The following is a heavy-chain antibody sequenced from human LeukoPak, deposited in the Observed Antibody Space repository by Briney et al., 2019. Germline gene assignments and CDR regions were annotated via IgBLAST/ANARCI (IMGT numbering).Heavy chain of an antibody. J-gene: IGHJ6*03. CDR2: IYYSGST. Sequence: PSQTLSLTCTVSGGSISSGDYYWSWIRQPSGNGLEWIGYIYYSGSTYYNPSLKSRVTISVDTSKNQFSLKLSSVTAADTAVYYCARAQADYYDSSGYYYNYYYYMDVWGKGTTVTASS. D-gene: IGHD3-22*01. CDR1: GGSISSGDYY. V-gene: IGHV4-30-4*08. CDR3: ARAQADYYDSSGYYYNYYYYMDV.